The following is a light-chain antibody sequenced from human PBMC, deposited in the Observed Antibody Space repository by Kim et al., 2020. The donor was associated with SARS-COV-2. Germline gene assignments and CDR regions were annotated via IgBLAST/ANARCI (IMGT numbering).Light chain of an antibody. CDR3: SSLTSAVTWV. J-gene: IGLJ3*02. Sequence: QSALTQPASMSGSHGQSITISCTGTSSDIGYYDHVSWYQQHPNEAPKLMIYDVSHRPSGISDRFSGSKSGYAASLTISGLQAEDEADYYCSSLTSAVTWVFGGGTQLTVL. CDR1: SSDIGYYDH. V-gene: IGLV2-14*01. CDR2: DVS.